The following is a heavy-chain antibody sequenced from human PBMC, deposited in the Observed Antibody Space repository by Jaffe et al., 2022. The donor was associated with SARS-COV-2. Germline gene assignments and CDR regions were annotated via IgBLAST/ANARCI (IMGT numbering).Heavy chain of an antibody. CDR3: ARDSTVTTPLFDY. CDR1: GFTFSSYG. J-gene: IGHJ4*02. D-gene: IGHD4-17*01. Sequence: QVQLVESGGGVVQPGRSLRLSCAASGFTFSSYGMHWVRQAPGKGLEWVAVIWYDGSNKYYADSVKGRFTISRDNSKNTLYLQMNSLRAEDTAVYYCARDSTVTTPLFDYWGQGTLVTVSS. CDR2: IWYDGSNK. V-gene: IGHV3-33*01.